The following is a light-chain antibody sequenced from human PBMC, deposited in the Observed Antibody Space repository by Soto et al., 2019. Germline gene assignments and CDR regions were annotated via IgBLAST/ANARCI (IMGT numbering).Light chain of an antibody. V-gene: IGKV1-39*01. CDR3: QQYNSYSPT. J-gene: IGKJ1*01. CDR2: AAS. CDR1: QSISNY. Sequence: DILMTQSPSSLSSSVGDRVTITCRASQSISNYLNWYQQKPGKAPNLLIYAASSLQSGVPSRFSGSGSGTDFTLTISSLQPEDFATYYCQQYNSYSPTFGQGTKVDIK.